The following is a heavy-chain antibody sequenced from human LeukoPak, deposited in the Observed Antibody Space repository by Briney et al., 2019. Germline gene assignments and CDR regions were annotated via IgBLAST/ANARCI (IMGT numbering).Heavy chain of an antibody. Sequence: PSETLPLTCTVSGGSISGYYWSWIRQPPGKGLEWIGYIYYSGSPDSNPSLKSRVTISVDTSKNQFSLKLSSVTAADTAVYYCARTYCSGGSCHFDYWGQGTLVTVSS. CDR2: IYYSGSP. CDR1: GGSISGYY. D-gene: IGHD2-15*01. J-gene: IGHJ4*02. V-gene: IGHV4-59*08. CDR3: ARTYCSGGSCHFDY.